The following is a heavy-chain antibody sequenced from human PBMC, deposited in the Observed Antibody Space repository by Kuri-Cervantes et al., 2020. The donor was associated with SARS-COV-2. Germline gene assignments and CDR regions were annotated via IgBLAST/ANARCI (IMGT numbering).Heavy chain of an antibody. J-gene: IGHJ6*02. CDR1: GASISSSTYY. CDR3: ARDPRHYCGSTSCYSYYGMDV. V-gene: IGHV4-61*01. CDR2: IYYSGST. Sequence: GSLRLSCTVSGASISSSTYYWSWIRQPPGKGLEWIGYIYYSGSTNYNPSLKSRATISVDTSKNQFSLKLSSVTAADTAVYYCARDPRHYCGSTSCYSYYGMDVWGQGTTVTVSS. D-gene: IGHD2-2*02.